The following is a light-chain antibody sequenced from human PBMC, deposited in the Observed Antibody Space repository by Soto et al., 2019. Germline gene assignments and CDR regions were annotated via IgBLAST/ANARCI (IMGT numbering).Light chain of an antibody. CDR3: QQYNNWPPMYT. CDR2: GAS. CDR1: QSVNSN. Sequence: EIVMTQSPATLSMSPGERATLSCRASQSVNSNLAWYQQKPGQAPRLLIYGASTRATGFPARFSGSGSGTELTLTISSLQSEDSAVYYCQQYNNWPPMYTFGQGTKLEI. V-gene: IGKV3-15*01. J-gene: IGKJ2*01.